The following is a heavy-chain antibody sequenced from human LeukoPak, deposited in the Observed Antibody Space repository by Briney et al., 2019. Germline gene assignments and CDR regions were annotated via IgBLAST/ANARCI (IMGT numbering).Heavy chain of an antibody. V-gene: IGHV3-11*01. Sequence: GGSPRLSCAASGFTFSDYYMSWIRQAPGKGLEWVSYISSSGSTIYYADSVKGRFTISRDNAKNSLYLQMNSLRAEDTAVYYCASTWDPYYYYGMDVWGQGTTVTVSS. CDR3: ASTWDPYYYYGMDV. CDR2: ISSSGSTI. J-gene: IGHJ6*02. CDR1: GFTFSDYY. D-gene: IGHD1-26*01.